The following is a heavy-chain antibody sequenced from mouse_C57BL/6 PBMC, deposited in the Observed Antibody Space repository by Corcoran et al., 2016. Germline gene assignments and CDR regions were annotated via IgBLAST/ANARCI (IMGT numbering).Heavy chain of an antibody. J-gene: IGHJ3*01. Sequence: QIQLVQSGPELKKPGETVKISCKASGYTFTTYGMSWVKQAPGKGLKWMGWINTYSGVPTYADDFKGRFAFSLETSASTAYLQINNLKDEDSATYFCARGPFGNFWFSYWGQGTLVTVSA. CDR2: INTYSGVP. CDR1: GYTFTTYG. D-gene: IGHD2-1*01. V-gene: IGHV9-3*01. CDR3: ARGPFGNFWFSY.